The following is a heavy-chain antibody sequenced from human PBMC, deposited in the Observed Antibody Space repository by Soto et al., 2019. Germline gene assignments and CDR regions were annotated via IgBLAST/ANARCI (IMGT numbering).Heavy chain of an antibody. CDR2: IDPSDSYT. D-gene: IGHD6-13*01. CDR3: ARLRIAAPGNPGP. Sequence: GESLEISCKGSGYSFTTDWISWVRQMPGKGLEWMGRIDPSDSYTNYSPSFQGHVTISVDKSISTAYLQWSSLKASDTAMYYCARLRIAAPGNPGPWGQGTLVTVSS. CDR1: GYSFTTDW. J-gene: IGHJ5*02. V-gene: IGHV5-10-1*01.